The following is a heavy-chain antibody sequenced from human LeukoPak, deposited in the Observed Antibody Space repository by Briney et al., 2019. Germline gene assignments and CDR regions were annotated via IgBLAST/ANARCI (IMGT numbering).Heavy chain of an antibody. V-gene: IGHV1-18*01. D-gene: IGHD5-24*01. Sequence: ASVKVSCKASGYTFTSYGISWVRQAPGQGLEWMGWISAYNGNTNYAQKLQGRVTMTTDTSTSTAYMELRSLRSDDTAVYYCARGPPHRDYYYYYLDVWGTGTTVTVSS. CDR3: ARGPPHRDYYYYYLDV. J-gene: IGHJ6*03. CDR2: ISAYNGNT. CDR1: GYTFTSYG.